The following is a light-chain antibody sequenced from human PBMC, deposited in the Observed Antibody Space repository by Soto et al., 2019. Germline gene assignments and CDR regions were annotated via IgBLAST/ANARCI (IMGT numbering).Light chain of an antibody. CDR3: SSYTGSSTLYVV. J-gene: IGLJ2*01. V-gene: IGLV2-14*01. Sequence: QSALTQPASVSGSPGQSITISCTGTSSDVGGYNYVSWYQQHPGKAPKLMIYEVSNRPSGVSNRFSGSKSGNTASLTISGLQAEDEDDYYCSSYTGSSTLYVVFGGGTKLTVL. CDR1: SSDVGGYNY. CDR2: EVS.